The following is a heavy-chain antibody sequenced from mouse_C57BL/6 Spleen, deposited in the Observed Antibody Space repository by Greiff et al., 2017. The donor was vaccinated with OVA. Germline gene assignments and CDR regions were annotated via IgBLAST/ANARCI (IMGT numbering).Heavy chain of an antibody. V-gene: IGHV1-82*01. J-gene: IGHJ3*01. CDR2: IYPGDGDT. D-gene: IGHD1-1*01. CDR3: ARWDYYGSSYPFAY. CDR1: GYAFSSSW. Sequence: VQRVESGPELVKPGASVKISCKASGYAFSSSWMNWVKQRPGKGLEWIGRIYPGDGDTNYNGKFKGKATLTADKSSSTAYMQLSSLTSEDSAVYFCARWDYYGSSYPFAYWGQGTLVTVSA.